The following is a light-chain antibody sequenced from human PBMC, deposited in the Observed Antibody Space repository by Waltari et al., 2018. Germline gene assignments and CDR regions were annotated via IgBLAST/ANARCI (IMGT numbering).Light chain of an antibody. Sequence: SYELTQPPSVSVSPGQTARITCSGAALPIQYAHWYQQKPGQAPVLVIYKTPERPSGIPERFSGSSSGTTVTLTISGVRAEDEADYYCQSADSSGTYVEFGGGTKLTV. CDR2: KTP. CDR3: QSADSSGTYVE. J-gene: IGLJ2*01. CDR1: ALPIQY. V-gene: IGLV3-25*03.